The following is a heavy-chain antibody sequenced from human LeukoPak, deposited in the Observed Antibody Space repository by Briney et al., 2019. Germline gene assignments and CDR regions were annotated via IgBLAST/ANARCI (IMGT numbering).Heavy chain of an antibody. D-gene: IGHD1-26*01. CDR3: AKDLGRYRNNYFDY. J-gene: IGHJ4*02. CDR1: GFTFSSYW. CDR2: TNTDGSST. Sequence: GGSLRLSCAASGFTFSSYWMHWVRQAPGKGLMWVSGTNTDGSSTMYADSVKGRFTIARDNAKNTLYLQMNSLRAEDTAVYYCAKDLGRYRNNYFDYWGQGTLVTVSS. V-gene: IGHV3-74*03.